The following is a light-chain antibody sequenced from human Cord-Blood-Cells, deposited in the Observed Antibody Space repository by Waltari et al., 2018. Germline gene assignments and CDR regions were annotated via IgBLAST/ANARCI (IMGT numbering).Light chain of an antibody. Sequence: GPSVTISCTATSSDVGAYNYVSWYQQHPGNAPKLMIYEVSKRPSGVPDRFSGSKSGHTASLTVSGLQADDEADYYCSSYAGSNNPVVFGGGTKLTVL. CDR2: EVS. CDR1: SSDVGAYNY. CDR3: SSYAGSNNPVV. V-gene: IGLV2-8*01. J-gene: IGLJ2*01.